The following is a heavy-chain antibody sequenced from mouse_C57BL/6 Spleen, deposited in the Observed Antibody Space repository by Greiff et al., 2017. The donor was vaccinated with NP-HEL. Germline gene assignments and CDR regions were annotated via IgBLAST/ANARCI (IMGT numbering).Heavy chain of an antibody. CDR3: VRLGDYGGFAY. CDR1: GFSFNTYA. Sequence: EVQVVESGGGLVQPKGSLKLSCAASGFSFNTYAMNWVRQAPGKGLEWVARIRSKSNNYATYYADSVKDRFTISRDDSESMLYLQMNNLKTEDTAMYYCVRLGDYGGFAYWGQGTLVTVSA. CDR2: IRSKSNNYAT. J-gene: IGHJ3*01. V-gene: IGHV10-1*01. D-gene: IGHD2-4*01.